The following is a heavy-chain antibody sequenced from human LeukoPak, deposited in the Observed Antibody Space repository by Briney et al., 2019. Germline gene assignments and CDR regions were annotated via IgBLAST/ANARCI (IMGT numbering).Heavy chain of an antibody. D-gene: IGHD5-12*01. Sequence: GGSLRLSCAASGFNVSSNYMTWVRQTPEKGLEWVSIIYSSGKIDYAGSVKGRFTISRDNSKNTLYLQMNSLRAEDTAVYYCAKDTDIVATNSLDYWGQGTLVTVSS. J-gene: IGHJ4*02. V-gene: IGHV3-66*03. CDR2: IYSSGKI. CDR3: AKDTDIVATNSLDY. CDR1: GFNVSSNY.